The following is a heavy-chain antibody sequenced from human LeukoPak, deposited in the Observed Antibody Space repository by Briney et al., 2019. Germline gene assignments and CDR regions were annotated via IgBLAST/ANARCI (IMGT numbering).Heavy chain of an antibody. J-gene: IGHJ6*02. CDR3: ARSYSSSWYGPSNYGMDV. Sequence: GGSLRLSCAASGFTVSSNYMSWVRQAPGKGLEWVSVIYSGGSTYYADSAKGRFTISRDNSKNTLYLQMNSLRAEDTAVYYCARSYSSSWYGPSNYGMDVWGQGTTVTVSS. CDR2: IYSGGST. V-gene: IGHV3-66*01. CDR1: GFTVSSNY. D-gene: IGHD6-13*01.